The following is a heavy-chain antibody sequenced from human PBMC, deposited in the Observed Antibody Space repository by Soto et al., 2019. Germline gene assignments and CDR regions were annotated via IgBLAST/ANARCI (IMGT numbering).Heavy chain of an antibody. V-gene: IGHV3-11*01. D-gene: IGHD3-10*01. CDR1: GFTFSDYY. Sequence: GGSLRLSCAASGFTFSDYYMSWIRLAPGKGLEWVSYISSSGNTVYYADSVEGRFTISRDNAQKSLYLQMNSLRAEDTAVYYCARDSRVYYGSGSSVDGWGQGTLVTVSS. CDR3: ARDSRVYYGSGSSVDG. J-gene: IGHJ4*02. CDR2: ISSSGNTV.